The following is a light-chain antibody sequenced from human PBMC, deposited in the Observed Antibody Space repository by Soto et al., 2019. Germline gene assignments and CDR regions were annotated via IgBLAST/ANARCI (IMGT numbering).Light chain of an antibody. CDR2: GAS. V-gene: IGKV3D-15*01. CDR1: QSVSSY. Sequence: EIVLTQSPATLSLPPGESATLSCRASQSVSSYLAWYQQKPGQAPRLLIYGASSRATGIPDRFSGSGSGTEFNLTISSLQSEDFGVYYCQQYNNWPRATFGGGTKVDIK. J-gene: IGKJ4*01. CDR3: QQYNNWPRAT.